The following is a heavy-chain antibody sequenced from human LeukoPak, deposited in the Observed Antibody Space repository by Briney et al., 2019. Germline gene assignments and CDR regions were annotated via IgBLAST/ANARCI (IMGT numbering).Heavy chain of an antibody. CDR3: ARADYDVWGSYRQYYFDY. D-gene: IGHD3-16*02. J-gene: IGHJ4*02. V-gene: IGHV1-2*02. Sequence: GASVKVSCKASGYTFTGYYMHWVRQAPGQGPEWMGWINPKSGGTNYAQKFQGRVTMTRDTSISTAYMELSRLRSDDTAVYYCARADYDVWGSYRQYYFDYWGQGTLVTVSS. CDR2: INPKSGGT. CDR1: GYTFTGYY.